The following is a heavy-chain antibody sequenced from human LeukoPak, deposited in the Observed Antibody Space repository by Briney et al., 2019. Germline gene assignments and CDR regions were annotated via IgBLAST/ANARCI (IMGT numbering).Heavy chain of an antibody. J-gene: IGHJ4*02. V-gene: IGHV3-11*04. Sequence: PGGSLRLSCAASGFTFSDYYMTWIRQAPGKGLEWISYISSSGSTIEYADSVKGRFTISRDNDRNTVYLQMNSLRGEDTAVYYCARGGRGTYLNDYWGQGTLVTVSS. CDR1: GFTFSDYY. CDR2: ISSSGSTI. D-gene: IGHD1-26*01. CDR3: ARGGRGTYLNDY.